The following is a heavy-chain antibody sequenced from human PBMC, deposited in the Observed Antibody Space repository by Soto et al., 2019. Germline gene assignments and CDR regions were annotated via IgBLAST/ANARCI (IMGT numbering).Heavy chain of an antibody. J-gene: IGHJ4*02. V-gene: IGHV1-18*01. Sequence: ASVKVSWKGSGYTLSKYGISWGGQAPGQGLEWMGWISAYNGNTNYAQKLQGRVTMTTDTSTSTAYMELRSLRSDDTAVYYCARDPGELFGPYYFDYWGQGTLVTVSS. CDR1: GYTLSKYG. D-gene: IGHD1-1*01. CDR2: ISAYNGNT. CDR3: ARDPGELFGPYYFDY.